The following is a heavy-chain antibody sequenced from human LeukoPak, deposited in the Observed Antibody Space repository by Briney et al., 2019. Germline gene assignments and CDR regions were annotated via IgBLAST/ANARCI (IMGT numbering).Heavy chain of an antibody. V-gene: IGHV1-2*06. CDR2: INPNSGGT. J-gene: IGHJ4*02. D-gene: IGHD3-22*01. Sequence: ASVKVSCKASGYTFTGYYMHWVRQAPGQGLEWTGRINPNSGGTNYAQKFQGRVTMTRDTSISTAYMELSRLRSDDTAVYYCARAGRGLTMIVVVSVWGQGTLVTVSS. CDR1: GYTFTGYY. CDR3: ARAGRGLTMIVVVSV.